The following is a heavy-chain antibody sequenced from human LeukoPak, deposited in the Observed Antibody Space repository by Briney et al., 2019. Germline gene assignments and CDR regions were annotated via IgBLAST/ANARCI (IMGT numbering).Heavy chain of an antibody. CDR2: ISKSGST. CDR3: ARHKDYYYSYMDV. CDR1: GGSISNYY. J-gene: IGHJ6*03. V-gene: IGHV4-4*07. Sequence: SETLSLTCTVSGGSISNYYWSWIRQPAGKRLEWIGRISKSGSTNYNPSLKSRVTMSVDTSRNQFSLKLRSVTAADTAVYYCARHKDYYYSYMDVWGKGTTVTISS.